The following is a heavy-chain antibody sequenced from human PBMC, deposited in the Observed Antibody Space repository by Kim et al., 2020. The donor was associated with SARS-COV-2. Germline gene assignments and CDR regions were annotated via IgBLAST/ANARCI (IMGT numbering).Heavy chain of an antibody. J-gene: IGHJ6*02. V-gene: IGHV3-30-3*01. Sequence: GGSLRLSCAASGFTFSSYAMHWVRQAPGKGLEWVAVISYDGSNKYYADSVKGRFTISRDNSKNTLYLQMNSLRAEDTAVYYCARSLYCSGGSWLPCGMDVWGQGTTVTVSS. CDR3: ARSLYCSGGSWLPCGMDV. CDR2: ISYDGSNK. D-gene: IGHD2-15*01. CDR1: GFTFSSYA.